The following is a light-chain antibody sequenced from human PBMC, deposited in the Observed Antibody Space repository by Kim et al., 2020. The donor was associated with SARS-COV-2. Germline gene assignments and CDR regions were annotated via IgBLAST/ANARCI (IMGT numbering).Light chain of an antibody. Sequence: PATLAVSPGERATLSCRASQSVSSNLAWYQQKPGQAPRLLIYGASTRATGIPARFSGSGSGTEFTLTISSLQSEDFAVYYCQQYSTFGQGTKLEI. J-gene: IGKJ2*01. CDR2: GAS. CDR3: QQYST. CDR1: QSVSSN. V-gene: IGKV3-15*01.